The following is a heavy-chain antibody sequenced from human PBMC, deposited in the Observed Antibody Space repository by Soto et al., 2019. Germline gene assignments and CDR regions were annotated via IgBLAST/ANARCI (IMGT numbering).Heavy chain of an antibody. D-gene: IGHD1-26*01. CDR2: IDPSDSYT. V-gene: IGHV5-10-1*01. CDR1: GYSFTSYW. Sequence: PGESLKISCKGSGYSFTSYWISWVRQMPGKGLEWMGRIDPSDSYTNYSPSFQGHVTISADKSISTAYLQWSGLKASDTAMYYCARPPRLGGLYYYGMDVWGQGTTVTVSS. CDR3: ARPPRLGGLYYYGMDV. J-gene: IGHJ6*02.